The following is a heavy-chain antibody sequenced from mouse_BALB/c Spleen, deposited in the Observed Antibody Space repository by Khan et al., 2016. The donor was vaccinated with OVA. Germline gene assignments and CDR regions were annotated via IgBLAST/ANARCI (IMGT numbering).Heavy chain of an antibody. J-gene: IGHJ3*01. CDR2: ISYSGNT. V-gene: IGHV3-8*02. D-gene: IGHD1-1*01. Sequence: EVQLQESGPSLVKPSQTLSLTCSVTGDSITRGYWNWIRKFPGNKLDYMGYISYSGNTYCNPSLKSRISITRDTSKNQYSLQLNSGTTEDTATYYCACELRGFAYWGQGTLVTVSA. CDR1: GDSITRGY. CDR3: ACELRGFAY.